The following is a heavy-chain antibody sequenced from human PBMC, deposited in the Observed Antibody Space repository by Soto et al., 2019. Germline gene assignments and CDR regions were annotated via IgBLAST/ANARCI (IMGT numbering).Heavy chain of an antibody. J-gene: IGHJ4*02. CDR3: ARVGYCGGDCAFHDY. CDR2: FYYSGST. D-gene: IGHD2-21*02. V-gene: IGHV4-59*01. Sequence: PSETLSLTCTVSGGSISRYFWSWIRQPPGKGLEWIGYFYYSGSTNYNPSLKSRVTISVDTSKNQFSLKLSSVTAADTAVYYCARVGYCGGDCAFHDYWGQGTLVLVSS. CDR1: GGSISRYF.